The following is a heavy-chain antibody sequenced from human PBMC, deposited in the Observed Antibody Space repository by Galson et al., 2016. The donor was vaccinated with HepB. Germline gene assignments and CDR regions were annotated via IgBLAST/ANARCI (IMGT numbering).Heavy chain of an antibody. J-gene: IGHJ6*02. D-gene: IGHD2/OR15-2a*01. CDR3: ARRKADETFYYYVMDV. CDR2: INYNGGT. CDR1: GGSFSVNC. V-gene: IGHV4-34*01. Sequence: SETLSLTCAVYGGSFSVNCWNWVRLSPGKGLEWIGEINYNGGTNCNAPLKSRVNISVDKSKNQFSLKLSSVTAADTAVYYCARRKADETFYYYVMDVWGQGTTVTVSS.